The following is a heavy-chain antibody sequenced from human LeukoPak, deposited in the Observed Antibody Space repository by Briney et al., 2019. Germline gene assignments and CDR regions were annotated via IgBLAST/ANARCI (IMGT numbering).Heavy chain of an antibody. CDR1: GFTFSTFH. CDR2: IKNDGGNE. Sequence: GGSLRLSCATSGFTFSTFHMHWVRQAPGGVPEWVAFIKNDGGNEYYADSVKGRFTISRDNAEKSVYLQMNSLRVEDTAVYYCVRGGRGRDDYFDYWGQGTQVTVSS. D-gene: IGHD3-10*01. J-gene: IGHJ4*02. CDR3: VRGGRGRDDYFDY. V-gene: IGHV3-30*02.